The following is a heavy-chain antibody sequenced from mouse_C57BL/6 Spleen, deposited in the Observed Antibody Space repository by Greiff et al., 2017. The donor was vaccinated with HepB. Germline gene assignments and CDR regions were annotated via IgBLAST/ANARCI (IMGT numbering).Heavy chain of an antibody. Sequence: EVQLQESGGGLVKPGGSLKLSCAASGFTFSDYGMHWVRQAPEKGLEWVAYISSGSSTIYYADTVKGRFTISRDNAKNTMFLQMTSLRSEDTAMYYCAGPTMVTTGDWFAYWGQGTLVTVSA. V-gene: IGHV5-17*01. CDR1: GFTFSDYG. CDR3: AGPTMVTTGDWFAY. D-gene: IGHD2-2*01. CDR2: ISSGSSTI. J-gene: IGHJ3*01.